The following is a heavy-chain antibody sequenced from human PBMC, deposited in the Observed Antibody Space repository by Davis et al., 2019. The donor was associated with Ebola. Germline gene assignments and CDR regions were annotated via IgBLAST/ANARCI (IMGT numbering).Heavy chain of an antibody. CDR2: INHSGST. CDR1: GGSISSYY. CDR3: ARGWWGSYRSV. D-gene: IGHD3-16*02. Sequence: PSETLSLTCTVSGGSISSYYWSWIRQPPGKGLEWIGEINHSGSTNYNPSLKSRVTISVDTSKNQFSLKLSSVTAADTAVYYCARGWWGSYRSVWGQGTTVTVSS. J-gene: IGHJ6*02. V-gene: IGHV4-34*01.